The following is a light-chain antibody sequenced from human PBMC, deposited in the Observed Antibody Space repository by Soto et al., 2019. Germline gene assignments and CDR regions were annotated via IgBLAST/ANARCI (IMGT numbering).Light chain of an antibody. J-gene: IGKJ1*01. CDR1: QSVSSD. Sequence: EIVMTQSPATVSVSPGERATLSFRASQSVSSDLAWYHQKPGQAPRLLIYGASSRATGIPDRFSGSGSGTDFTLTISRLEPGDFAVYYCQQYGSSPWTFGQGTKVDIK. CDR3: QQYGSSPWT. V-gene: IGKV3-20*01. CDR2: GAS.